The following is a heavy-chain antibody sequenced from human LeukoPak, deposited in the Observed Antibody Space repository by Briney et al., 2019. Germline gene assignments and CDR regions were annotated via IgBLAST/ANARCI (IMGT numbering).Heavy chain of an antibody. J-gene: IGHJ4*02. D-gene: IGHD3-22*01. CDR2: INPSGGST. V-gene: IGHV1-46*01. CDR1: GYTFTSYY. CDR3: ARDRKYYDSKGC. Sequence: GASVKVSCKASGYTFTSYYMHWVRQAPGQGLEWMGIINPSGGSTSYSQKFQGRVTMTTDTSTSTVYMELSSLRSEDTAVYYCARDRKYYDSKGCWGQGTLVTVSS.